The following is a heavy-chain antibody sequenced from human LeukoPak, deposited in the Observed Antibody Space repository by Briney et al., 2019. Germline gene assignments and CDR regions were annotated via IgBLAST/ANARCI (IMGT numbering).Heavy chain of an antibody. V-gene: IGHV3-7*01. CDR3: ARDHGLWFGELLRPFDY. CDR1: GFTFSRSW. CDR2: INEDGSVK. J-gene: IGHJ4*02. Sequence: GGSLRLSCAASGFTFSRSWMTWVRQASGEGLEWLGNINEDGSVKNYVDSVKGRFTISRDNAKNSLYLQMNSLRAEDTAVYYCARDHGLWFGELLRPFDYWGQGTLVTVSS. D-gene: IGHD3-10*01.